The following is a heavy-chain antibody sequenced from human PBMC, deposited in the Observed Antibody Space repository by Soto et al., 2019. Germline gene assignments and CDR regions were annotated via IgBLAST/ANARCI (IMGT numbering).Heavy chain of an antibody. CDR3: ASEGMQGFVY. CDR1: GYTFTSYD. V-gene: IGHV1-8*01. CDR2: INPNSGNT. Sequence: QVQLVQSGAEVKKPGASVKVSCKASGYTFTSYDIRWVRQATGQGLELMGWINPNSGNTGYAQKFQGRVTMTRNIFISTVYMELSSLTSEETALYYLASEGMQGFVYWGQGTLVTVSS. D-gene: IGHD2-15*01. J-gene: IGHJ4*02.